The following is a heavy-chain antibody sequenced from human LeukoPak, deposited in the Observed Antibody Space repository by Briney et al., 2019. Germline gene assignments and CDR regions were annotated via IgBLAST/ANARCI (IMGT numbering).Heavy chain of an antibody. CDR3: ARDGGAVAAQELYYYYYGMDV. D-gene: IGHD6-19*01. V-gene: IGHV1-46*01. CDR1: GYTFTSYY. CDR2: INPSGGST. Sequence: GASVKVSCKSSGYTFTSYYMHWVRQAPGQGLEWMGMINPSGGSTSYAQKFQGRVTMTRDTSTSTVYMELSSLRSEDTAVYYCARDGGAVAAQELYYYYYGMDVWGQGTTVTVSS. J-gene: IGHJ6*02.